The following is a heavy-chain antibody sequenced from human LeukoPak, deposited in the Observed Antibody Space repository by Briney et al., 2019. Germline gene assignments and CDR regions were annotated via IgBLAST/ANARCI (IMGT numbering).Heavy chain of an antibody. V-gene: IGHV3-7*03. CDR3: AKGGGHDNRAYYIDH. CDR1: GFTLSNHW. Sequence: GGSLRLSCAASGFTLSNHWMIWVRQAPGKGLECVANIKQDGIEKYYLDSVKGRFTISRDNAKNSLYLQMNSLRTEDTALYYCAKGGGHDNRAYYIDHWGQGILVTVSS. CDR2: IKQDGIEK. J-gene: IGHJ4*02. D-gene: IGHD5-12*01.